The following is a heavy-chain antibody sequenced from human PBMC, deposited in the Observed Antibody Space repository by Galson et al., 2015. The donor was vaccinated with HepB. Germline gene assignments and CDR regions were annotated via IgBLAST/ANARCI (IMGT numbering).Heavy chain of an antibody. Sequence: SLRLSCAASGFTFSSYAMSWVRQAPGRGLEWVSAISGSGGSTYYADSVKGRFTISRDNSKNTLYLQMNSLRAEDTAVYYCAKDGPDILTGYDYWGQGTLVTVSS. CDR3: AKDGPDILTGYDY. V-gene: IGHV3-23*01. D-gene: IGHD3-9*01. CDR2: ISGSGGST. CDR1: GFTFSSYA. J-gene: IGHJ4*02.